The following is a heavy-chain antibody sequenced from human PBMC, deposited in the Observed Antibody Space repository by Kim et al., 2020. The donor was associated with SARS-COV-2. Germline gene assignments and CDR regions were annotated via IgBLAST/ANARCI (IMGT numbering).Heavy chain of an antibody. J-gene: IGHJ4*02. V-gene: IGHV4-59*08. CDR1: GGSISTYY. Sequence: SETLSLTCTVSGGSISTYYWSWVRQTPGKGLEWIGNVYYSGSTKYNPSLGSRINISADTSKSQSSLMLSSVTAADAAVYYCARHRRGLWFGQLSTHFDYWGQGILVTVSS. CDR3: ARHRRGLWFGQLSTHFDY. D-gene: IGHD3-10*01. CDR2: VYYSGST.